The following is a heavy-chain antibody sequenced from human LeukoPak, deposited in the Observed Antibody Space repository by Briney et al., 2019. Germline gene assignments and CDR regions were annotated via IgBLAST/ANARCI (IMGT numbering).Heavy chain of an antibody. J-gene: IGHJ4*02. CDR1: GFTLSSNY. CDR3: AREGDGYDYLDY. CDR2: IYSGGGT. V-gene: IGHV3-66*01. D-gene: IGHD5-12*01. Sequence: GGSLRLSCAASGFTLSSNYMSWVRQAPGKGLVWVSVIYSGGGTYYADSVKGRFTISRDNSKNTLYLQMNSLRAEDTAVYYCAREGDGYDYLDYWGQGTLVTVSS.